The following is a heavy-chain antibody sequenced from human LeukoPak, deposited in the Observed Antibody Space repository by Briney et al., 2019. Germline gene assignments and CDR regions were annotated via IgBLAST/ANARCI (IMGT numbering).Heavy chain of an antibody. Sequence: PGGSLRLSCAASGFTFSSYGMHWVRQAPGKGLEWVAFIRYDGSNKYYADSVKGRFTISRDNSKNTLYLQMNSLRAEDTAVYYCAKDNEEATTSDYWGQGTLVTVSS. J-gene: IGHJ4*02. CDR2: IRYDGSNK. V-gene: IGHV3-30*02. D-gene: IGHD5-12*01. CDR1: GFTFSSYG. CDR3: AKDNEEATTSDY.